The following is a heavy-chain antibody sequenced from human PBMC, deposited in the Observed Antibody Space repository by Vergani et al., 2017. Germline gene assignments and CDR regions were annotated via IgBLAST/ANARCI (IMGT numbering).Heavy chain of an antibody. J-gene: IGHJ4*02. D-gene: IGHD6-25*01. V-gene: IGHV3-21*01. CDR2: ISSTGAYI. CDR1: GFTFTNHT. Sequence: VQLVESGGGVVQPGRSLRLSCTASGFTFTNHTMTWVRQAQGKGLEWVSSISSTGAYIHYADSVKGRFTISRDNPKKSLFLQLNSLRDEDTAVYYCTRRVTAARGLDYWGQGALVTVSS. CDR3: TRRVTAARGLDY.